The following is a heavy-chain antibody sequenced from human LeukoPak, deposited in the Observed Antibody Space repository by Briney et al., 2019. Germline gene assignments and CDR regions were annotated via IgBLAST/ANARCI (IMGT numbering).Heavy chain of an antibody. CDR1: GFSFSSYA. CDR2: ISGSGVST. D-gene: IGHD6-13*01. Sequence: GGSVRLSCAASGFSFSSYAMTWVRQAPGKGLEWVSAISGSGVSTYYADSVKGRFTIPRDNSKNTLYLQMNSLRAEDTAVYYCAKDGEQQLVIDYWGQGTLVTVSS. V-gene: IGHV3-23*01. CDR3: AKDGEQQLVIDY. J-gene: IGHJ4*02.